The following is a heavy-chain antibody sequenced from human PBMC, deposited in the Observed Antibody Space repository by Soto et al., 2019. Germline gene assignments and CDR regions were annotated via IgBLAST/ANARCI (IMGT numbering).Heavy chain of an antibody. D-gene: IGHD4-4*01. Sequence: SGPTLVNPTQTLTLTCTVSGFSLSASGEGVGWIRQPPGKALEWLGVLYWHDNTRYTRYSPSLKNRLAITEDTSKNQVILTMTNVDPVDTATYYCVDRVDSNSPVYWGQGTLVTVSS. CDR2: LYWHDNT. V-gene: IGHV2-5*01. J-gene: IGHJ4*02. CDR3: VDRVDSNSPVY. CDR1: GFSLSASGEG.